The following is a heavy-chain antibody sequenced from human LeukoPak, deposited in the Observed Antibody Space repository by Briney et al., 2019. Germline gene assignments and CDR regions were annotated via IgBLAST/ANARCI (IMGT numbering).Heavy chain of an antibody. CDR2: ISAYNGNT. CDR3: ASQPYYYGSGGGRFDY. Sequence: APVKVSCKASGYTFTSYGISWVRQAPGQGLEWMGWISAYNGNTNYAQKLQGRVTMTTDTSTSTAYMELRSLRSDDTAVYYCASQPYYYGSGGGRFDYWGQGTLVTVSS. CDR1: GYTFTSYG. J-gene: IGHJ4*02. D-gene: IGHD3-10*01. V-gene: IGHV1-18*04.